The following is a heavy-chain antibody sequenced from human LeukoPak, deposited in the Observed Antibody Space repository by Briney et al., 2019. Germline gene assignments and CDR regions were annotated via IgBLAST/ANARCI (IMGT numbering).Heavy chain of an antibody. CDR1: EFSVGSNY. CDR2: IYSGGST. CDR3: ARLGMIRGVPADY. Sequence: GGSLRLSCAASEFSVGSNYMTWVRQAPGKGLEWVSLIYSGGSTYYADSVKGRFTISRDNSKNTLYLQMNSLRAEDTAVYYCARLGMIRGVPADYWGQGTLVTVSS. J-gene: IGHJ4*02. V-gene: IGHV3-66*04. D-gene: IGHD3-10*01.